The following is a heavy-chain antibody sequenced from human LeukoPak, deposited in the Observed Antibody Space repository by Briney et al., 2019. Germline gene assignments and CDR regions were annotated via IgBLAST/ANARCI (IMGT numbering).Heavy chain of an antibody. CDR3: ARGPLKYYYGSGSYRSYMDV. CDR2: IYYGGNT. D-gene: IGHD3-10*01. Sequence: SETLSLTCTVSGDSISSSSFHWGWIRQPPGKGLEWIGSIYYGGNTYYSKSLKSRVTISLDTSKNQFSLKLSSVTAADTAVYYCARGPLKYYYGSGSYRSYMDVWGKGTTVTVSS. CDR1: GDSISSSSFH. V-gene: IGHV4-39*07. J-gene: IGHJ6*03.